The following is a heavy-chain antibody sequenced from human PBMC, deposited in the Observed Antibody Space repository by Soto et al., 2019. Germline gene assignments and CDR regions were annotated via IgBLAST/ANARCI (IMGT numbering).Heavy chain of an antibody. J-gene: IGHJ4*02. CDR1: GGSMSSSSYY. CDR2: MYFSGFYSGST. Sequence: ETLSLTCTVSGGSMSSSSYYWGWIRQPPGKGLEWIANMYFSGFYSGSTSYNPSLKSRVTISVDTSKNQFSLQVSSVTAADTAVYYCARGFDILTFGFCLDYWGQGTLVTVSS. V-gene: IGHV4-39*01. D-gene: IGHD3-9*01. CDR3: ARGFDILTFGFCLDY.